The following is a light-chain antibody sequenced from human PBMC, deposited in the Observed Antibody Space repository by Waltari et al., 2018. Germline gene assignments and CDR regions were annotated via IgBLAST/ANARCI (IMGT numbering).Light chain of an antibody. CDR1: QGISSY. CDR3: QQLNSYPPT. CDR2: AAS. J-gene: IGKJ4*01. V-gene: IGKV1-9*01. Sequence: DIQLTQSPSFLSASVGDRVTITCRASQGISSYLAWYQQKPGKAPKLLIYAASTLQSGVPSRFSGSGSGTEFTLTISSLQPEDFATYYCQQLNSYPPTFGGVTKVEIK.